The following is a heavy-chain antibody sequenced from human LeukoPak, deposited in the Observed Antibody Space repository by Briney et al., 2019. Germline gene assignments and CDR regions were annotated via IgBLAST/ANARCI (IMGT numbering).Heavy chain of an antibody. CDR3: AKVGPYYDSSGYYFDY. CDR1: GFTFSSYA. Sequence: GGSLRLSCAASGFTFSSYAMSWVRQAPGKGLEWVSAISGSGGSTYYADSVKGRFTISRDNSKNTLYLQMNSLRAEDTAVYYCAKVGPYYDSSGYYFDYWGQGTLVTVSS. D-gene: IGHD3-22*01. J-gene: IGHJ4*02. V-gene: IGHV3-23*01. CDR2: ISGSGGST.